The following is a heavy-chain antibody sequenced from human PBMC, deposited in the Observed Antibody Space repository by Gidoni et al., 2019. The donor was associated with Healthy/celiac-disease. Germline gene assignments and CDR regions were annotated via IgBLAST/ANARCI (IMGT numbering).Heavy chain of an antibody. CDR1: GGSISSGSYY. J-gene: IGHJ5*02. V-gene: IGHV4-61*02. CDR2: IYTSGST. Sequence: QVQLQESGPGLVKPSQTLSLTCTASGGSISSGSYYWSWIRQPAGKGLEWIGRIYTSGSTNYNPSLKSRVTISVDTSKNQFSLKLSSVTAADTAVYYCARGGALSGFDPWGQGTLVTVSS. CDR3: ARGGALSGFDP. D-gene: IGHD1-26*01.